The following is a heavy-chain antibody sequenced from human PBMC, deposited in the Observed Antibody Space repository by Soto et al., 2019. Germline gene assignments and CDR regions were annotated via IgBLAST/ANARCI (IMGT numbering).Heavy chain of an antibody. D-gene: IGHD6-19*01. J-gene: IGHJ4*02. V-gene: IGHV1-2*02. CDR2: INPNSGGT. CDR3: AIGRPAPRQRGIAVAWGY. Sequence: QVQLVQSGAEVKKPGASVKVSCKASGYTFTGYYMHWVRQAPGQGLEWMGWINPNSGGTNYAQKFQCRVTMTRDTSISIGYMERSRLRSDDTAVYYCAIGRPAPRQRGIAVAWGYWGQGTLGTVSS. CDR1: GYTFTGYY.